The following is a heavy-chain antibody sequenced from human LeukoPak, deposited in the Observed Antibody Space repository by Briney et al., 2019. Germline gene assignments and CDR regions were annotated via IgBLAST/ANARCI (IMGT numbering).Heavy chain of an antibody. J-gene: IGHJ3*02. CDR2: MSNDGSIK. CDR1: GFTFSGYT. CDR3: ARELTIFGVVIQRYDTFDI. Sequence: GGSLRLSCAASGFTFSGYTIHWVRQAPGKGLEWVAVMSNDGSIKKYANSVKGRFTISRDNSKNTLYLQMDSLRAEDTAVHYCARELTIFGVVIQRYDTFDIWGQGTMVTVSS. V-gene: IGHV3-30-3*01. D-gene: IGHD3-3*01.